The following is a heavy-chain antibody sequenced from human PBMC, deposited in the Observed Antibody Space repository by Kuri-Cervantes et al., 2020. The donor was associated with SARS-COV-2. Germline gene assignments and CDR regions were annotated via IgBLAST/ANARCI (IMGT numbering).Heavy chain of an antibody. CDR2: ISSNGGST. Sequence: GESLKISCAASGFTFSSYAMHWVRQAPGKGLEYVSAISSNGGSTYYANSVKGRFTISRDNSKNTLYLQMNSLRAEDTAVYYCAKDSGYQLHYVYYYYGMDVWGQGTTVTVSS. J-gene: IGHJ6*02. CDR1: GFTFSSYA. CDR3: AKDSGYQLHYVYYYYGMDV. V-gene: IGHV3-64*01. D-gene: IGHD2-2*01.